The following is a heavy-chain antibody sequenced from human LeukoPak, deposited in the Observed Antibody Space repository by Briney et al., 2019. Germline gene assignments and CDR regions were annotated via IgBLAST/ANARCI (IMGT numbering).Heavy chain of an antibody. CDR2: INPNSGGT. V-gene: IGHV1-2*02. CDR1: GYTFTGYY. D-gene: IGHD2-2*01. Sequence: ASVKVSCKASGYTFTGYYMHWVRQAPGQGLEWMGWINPNSGGTNYAQKFQGRVTMTRDTSISTAYMELSRLRSDDTAVYYCARIRCSSTSCNHYFDYWGQGTLATVSS. J-gene: IGHJ4*02. CDR3: ARIRCSSTSCNHYFDY.